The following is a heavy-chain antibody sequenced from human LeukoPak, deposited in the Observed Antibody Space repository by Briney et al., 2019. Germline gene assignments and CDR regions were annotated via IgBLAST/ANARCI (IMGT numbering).Heavy chain of an antibody. CDR2: IYSGGST. J-gene: IGHJ3*02. D-gene: IGHD6-6*01. V-gene: IGHV3-66*01. Sequence: GGSLRLSCAASGFTVSSNYMSWVRQAPGKGLEWVSVIYSGGSTYYADSVKGRFTISRDNSKNTLYLQMNSLRAEGTAVYYCARDFGWGIAARRRAFDIWGQGTMVTVSS. CDR1: GFTVSSNY. CDR3: ARDFGWGIAARRRAFDI.